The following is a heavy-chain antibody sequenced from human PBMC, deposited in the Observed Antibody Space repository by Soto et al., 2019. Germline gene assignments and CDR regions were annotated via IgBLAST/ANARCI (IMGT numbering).Heavy chain of an antibody. Sequence: XXSLRLCFAASGFTLSSYSMHWVPQAPGKGLDWVSYISSRSSTIHYADSVKGRFTISRDNAKNSLSLQMSSLRAEDTAVYYCARDFSYAPPWLQYTGRDVWGQGTTVTVSS. V-gene: IGHV3-48*01. CDR3: ARDFSYAPPWLQYTGRDV. D-gene: IGHD2-2*01. CDR2: ISSRSSTI. CDR1: GFTLSSYS. J-gene: IGHJ6*02.